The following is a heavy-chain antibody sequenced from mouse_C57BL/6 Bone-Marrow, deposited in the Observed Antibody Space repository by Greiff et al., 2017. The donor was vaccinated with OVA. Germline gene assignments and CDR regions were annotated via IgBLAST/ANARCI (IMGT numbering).Heavy chain of an antibody. Sequence: QVQLQQSGPGLVQPSQSLSITCTVSGFSLTSYGVHWVRQSPGKGLEWLGVIWSGGSTDYNEAFISRLSISKDNYKSQVFFKLTLLQADDTSIYYCARKGWDRGVLFAYWGPGTLVTVSA. V-gene: IGHV2-2*01. D-gene: IGHD3-3*01. CDR3: ARKGWDRGVLFAY. J-gene: IGHJ3*01. CDR2: IWSGGST. CDR1: GFSLTSYG.